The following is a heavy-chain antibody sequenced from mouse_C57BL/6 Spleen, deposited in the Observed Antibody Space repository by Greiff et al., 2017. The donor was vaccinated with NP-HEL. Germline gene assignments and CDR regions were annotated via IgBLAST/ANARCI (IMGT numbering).Heavy chain of an antibody. D-gene: IGHD2-1*01. CDR1: GFTFSSYA. Sequence: EVQVVESGGGLVKPGGSLKLSCAASGFTFSSYAMSWVRQTPEKRLEWVATISDGGSYTYYPDNVKGRFTISRDNAKNNLYLQMSHLKSEDTAMYYCARDLPYGNYFDYWGQGTTLTVSS. CDR3: ARDLPYGNYFDY. J-gene: IGHJ2*01. V-gene: IGHV5-4*01. CDR2: ISDGGSYT.